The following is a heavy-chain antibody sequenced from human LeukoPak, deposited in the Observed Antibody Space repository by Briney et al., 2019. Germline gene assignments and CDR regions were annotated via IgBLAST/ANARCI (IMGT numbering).Heavy chain of an antibody. Sequence: GRSLRLSCAASGFTFSSYAMHWVRQAPGKGLEWVAVISYDGSNKYYADSVEGRFTISRDNSKNTLYLQMNSLRAEDTAVYYCARVLFSGYGGPYYYGMDVWGQGTTVTVSS. D-gene: IGHD5-12*01. CDR2: ISYDGSNK. CDR1: GFTFSSYA. J-gene: IGHJ6*02. V-gene: IGHV3-30-3*01. CDR3: ARVLFSGYGGPYYYGMDV.